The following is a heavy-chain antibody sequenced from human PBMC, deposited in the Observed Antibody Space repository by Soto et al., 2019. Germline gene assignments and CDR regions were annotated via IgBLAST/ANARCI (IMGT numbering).Heavy chain of an antibody. CDR3: ARDFDILTGYSHFVY. V-gene: IGHV3-48*03. CDR2: ISSGGDTR. Sequence: GGSLRLSCAASGFTFSSYEMNWVRQAPGKGLEWISYISSGGDTRYYADSVRGRFTVSRDSAKNSLYLQMNRLRAEDTAVYYCARDFDILTGYSHFVYWGQGALVTVSS. J-gene: IGHJ4*02. CDR1: GFTFSSYE. D-gene: IGHD3-9*01.